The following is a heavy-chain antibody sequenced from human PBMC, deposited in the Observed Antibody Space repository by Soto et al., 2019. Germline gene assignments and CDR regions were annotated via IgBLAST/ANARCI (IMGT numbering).Heavy chain of an antibody. J-gene: IGHJ6*02. CDR3: ARDLQYSRLFYGMDV. D-gene: IGHD6-13*01. CDR1: GASISSSLW. Sequence: PSETLSLTCAVSGASISSSLWWSWVRQHPGKGLEWIGYIYYSGSTYYNPSLKSRVTISVDTSKNQFSLKLSSVTAADTAVYYCARDLQYSRLFYGMDVWGQGTTVTVSS. V-gene: IGHV4-31*11. CDR2: IYYSGST.